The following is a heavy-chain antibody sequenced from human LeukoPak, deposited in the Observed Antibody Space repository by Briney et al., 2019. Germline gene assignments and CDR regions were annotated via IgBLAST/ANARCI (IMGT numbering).Heavy chain of an antibody. CDR1: GYTFTSYG. D-gene: IGHD2-21*02. CDR3: ARAPVVVTAPHGAFDI. V-gene: IGHV1-69*04. J-gene: IGHJ3*02. CDR2: IIPILGIA. Sequence: SVKVSCKASGYTFTSYGISWVRQAPGQGLEWMGRIIPILGIANYAQKFQGRVTITADKSTSTAYMELSSLRSEDTAVYYCARAPVVVTAPHGAFDIWGQGTMVTVSS.